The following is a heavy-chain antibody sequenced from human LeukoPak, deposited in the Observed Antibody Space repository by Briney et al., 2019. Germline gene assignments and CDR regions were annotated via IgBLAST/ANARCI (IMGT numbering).Heavy chain of an antibody. Sequence: PGGSLRLSCAASGFTFSSYEMNWVRQAPGKGLEWVSYISSSGSTIYYADSVKGRFTISRDNAKNSLYLQMNSLRAADTAVYYCARDLFNFGNLWGQGTLVTVSS. CDR3: ARDLFNFGNL. CDR1: GFTFSSYE. D-gene: IGHD1-14*01. V-gene: IGHV3-48*03. J-gene: IGHJ4*02. CDR2: ISSSGSTI.